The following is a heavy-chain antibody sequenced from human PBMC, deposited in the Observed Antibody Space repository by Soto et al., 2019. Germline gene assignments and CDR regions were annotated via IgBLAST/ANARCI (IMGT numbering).Heavy chain of an antibody. CDR3: ARAGVATIYPWNTWFDP. CDR2: IYYSGST. D-gene: IGHD5-12*01. CDR1: GGSISSGDYY. V-gene: IGHV4-30-4*01. J-gene: IGHJ5*02. Sequence: QVQLQESGPGLVKPSQTLSLTCTVSGGSISSGDYYWSWIRQPPGKGLEWIGYIYYSGSTYYNPSLHSRVTLSVDTSKTQFSLTLSSVAAADTTMYYCARAGVATIYPWNTWFDPWGQGTLVTVSS.